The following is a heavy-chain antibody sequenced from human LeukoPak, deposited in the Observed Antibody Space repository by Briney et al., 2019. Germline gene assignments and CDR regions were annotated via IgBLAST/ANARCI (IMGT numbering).Heavy chain of an antibody. Sequence: GGSLRLSCAASGFTFSSYWMSWVRQAPGKGLEWVANIKQDGSEKYYVDSVKGRFTISRDNAKNSLYLQMNSLRAEDTAVYYCARGGYSSNWGVDYWGQGTLVTVSS. D-gene: IGHD6-13*01. CDR2: IKQDGSEK. J-gene: IGHJ4*02. V-gene: IGHV3-7*01. CDR1: GFTFSSYW. CDR3: ARGGYSSNWGVDY.